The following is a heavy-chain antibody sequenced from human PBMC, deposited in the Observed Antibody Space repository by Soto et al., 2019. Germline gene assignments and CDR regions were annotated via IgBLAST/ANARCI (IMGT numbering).Heavy chain of an antibody. J-gene: IGHJ4*02. Sequence: QVQLQESGPGLVKPSQTLSLTCTVSGGSISSGGYYWTWMRQHPGKGLEWIGYTYYSGINYYNPSLKSRVTISVDTSKIQFCLKLSAVTAADTAVYYCAREPLDWGQGTMVTVSS. CDR2: TYYSGIN. CDR1: GGSISSGGYY. V-gene: IGHV4-31*03. CDR3: AREPLD.